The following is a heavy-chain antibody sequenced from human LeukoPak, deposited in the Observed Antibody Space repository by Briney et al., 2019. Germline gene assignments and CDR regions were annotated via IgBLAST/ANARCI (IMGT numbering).Heavy chain of an antibody. V-gene: IGHV3-23*01. CDR3: AKSGYCSSTSCYGHYYYYYGMDV. CDR1: GFTFSSYA. Sequence: GGSLRLSCAASGFTFSSYAMSWVRQAPGKGLEWVSAISGSGGSTYYADSVKGRFTISRDNSKNTLYLQMNSLRAEDTAVYYCAKSGYCSSTSCYGHYYYYYGMDVWGQGTTVTVSS. D-gene: IGHD2-2*03. CDR2: ISGSGGST. J-gene: IGHJ6*02.